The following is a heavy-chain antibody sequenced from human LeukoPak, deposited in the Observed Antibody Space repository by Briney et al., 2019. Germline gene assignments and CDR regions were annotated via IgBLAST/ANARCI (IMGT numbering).Heavy chain of an antibody. V-gene: IGHV3-23*01. CDR1: GFTLSSYA. J-gene: IGHJ4*02. CDR2: ISGGGGST. D-gene: IGHD3-9*01. Sequence: GGSLRLSCAASGFTLSSYAMSWVRQSPGKGLEWVSAISGGGGSTYYADSVKGRFTISRDNSKNTLYLQMNSLRAEDTAVYYCAKFYDISTGYFACWGQGTLVTVSS. CDR3: AKFYDISTGYFAC.